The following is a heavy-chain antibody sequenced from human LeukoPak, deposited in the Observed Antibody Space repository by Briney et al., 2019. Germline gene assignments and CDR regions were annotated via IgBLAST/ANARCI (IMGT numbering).Heavy chain of an antibody. V-gene: IGHV1-8*01. CDR3: ARGTTLRYFDSYYYYYGMDV. J-gene: IGHJ6*02. CDR2: MNPNSGNT. Sequence: ASVKVSCKASGYTFTSYDINWVRQATGQGLEWMGWMNPNSGNTGYAQKFQGRVTMTRNTSISTAYMELSSLRSEDTAVYYCARGTTLRYFDSYYYYYGMDVWGQGTTVTVSS. CDR1: GYTFTSYD. D-gene: IGHD3-9*01.